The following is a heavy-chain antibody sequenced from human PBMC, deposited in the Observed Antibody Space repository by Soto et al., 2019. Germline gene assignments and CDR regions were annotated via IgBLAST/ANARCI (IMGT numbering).Heavy chain of an antibody. CDR2: INPNSGDT. V-gene: IGHV1-2*04. D-gene: IGHD5-12*01. Sequence: ASVKVSCKASGYTFTGYYMHWVRQAPGQGLEWMGWINPNSGDTKYAQKLQGWVTITRDTSMSTVFIELSSLTSEDTALYYCARGQGNSGYDPLDFWGLGTLVTVSS. J-gene: IGHJ4*02. CDR3: ARGQGNSGYDPLDF. CDR1: GYTFTGYY.